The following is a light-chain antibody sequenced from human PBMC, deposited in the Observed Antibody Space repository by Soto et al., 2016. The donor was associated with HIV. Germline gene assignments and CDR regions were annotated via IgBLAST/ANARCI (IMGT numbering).Light chain of an antibody. CDR3: YSAADNNRV. Sequence: SYELTQPSSVSVSPGQTARTTCSGDLLTKKYARWFQQKPGQAPLLVIYKDNHRPSGIRERFSGSSSGTTVTLTISGAQIEDEAVYYCYSAADNNRVFGGGTKLTVL. CDR1: LLTKKY. V-gene: IGLV3-27*01. J-gene: IGLJ3*02. CDR2: KDN.